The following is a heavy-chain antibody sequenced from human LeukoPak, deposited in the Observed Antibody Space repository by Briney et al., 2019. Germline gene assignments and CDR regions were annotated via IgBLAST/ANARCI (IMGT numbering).Heavy chain of an antibody. J-gene: IGHJ4*02. CDR3: ARGLDPVDIVATIDLDFDY. V-gene: IGHV4-34*01. D-gene: IGHD5-12*01. Sequence: SETLSLTCAVYGGSFSGYYWSWIRQPPGKGLEWIGEINHSGSTNYNPSLKSRVTISVDTSKNQFSLKLSSVTAADTAVYYCARGLDPVDIVATIDLDFDYWGQGTLVTVSA. CDR2: INHSGST. CDR1: GGSFSGYY.